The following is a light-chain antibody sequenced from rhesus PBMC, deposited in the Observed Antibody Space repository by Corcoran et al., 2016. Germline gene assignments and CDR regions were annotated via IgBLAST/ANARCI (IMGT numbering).Light chain of an antibody. CDR3: QQHSSRPWT. J-gene: IGKJ1*01. CDR1: QGVSKW. CDR2: KAS. V-gene: IGKV1-22*01. Sequence: DIQMTQSPSSLSASVGDTVTITCRASQGVSKWLAWYQQKPGTAPNLLIYKASRLRTGGPSRFSGTGSGTDFTLTISSLQSEDFATYYCQQHSSRPWTFGQGTKVEIK.